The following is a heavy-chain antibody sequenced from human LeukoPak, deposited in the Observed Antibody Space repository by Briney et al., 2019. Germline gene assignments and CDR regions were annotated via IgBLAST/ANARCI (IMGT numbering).Heavy chain of an antibody. CDR1: GFTFITYP. CDR3: AKAIGEGRGYFDY. D-gene: IGHD1-26*01. V-gene: IGHV3-23*01. Sequence: GGSLRLSCVASGFTFITYPMSWVRQAAGKGLELVSAISGGGVNTYYADSVKGRFTISRDESKNTLYLQMNSVRDEDTAVYYCAKAIGEGRGYFDYWGQGTLVTVSS. J-gene: IGHJ4*02. CDR2: ISGGGVNT.